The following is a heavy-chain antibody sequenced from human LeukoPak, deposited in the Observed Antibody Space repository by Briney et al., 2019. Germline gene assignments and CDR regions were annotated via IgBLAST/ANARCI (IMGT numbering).Heavy chain of an antibody. D-gene: IGHD2-2*01. Sequence: ASVKVSCKASGYTFTSYGISWVRQAPGQGLEWMGWISAYNGNTNYAQKLQGRVTMTTDTSTSTAYMELRGLRSDDTAVYYCARYCSSTSCYGFDYWGQGTLVTVSS. CDR3: ARYCSSTSCYGFDY. V-gene: IGHV1-18*01. CDR1: GYTFTSYG. J-gene: IGHJ4*02. CDR2: ISAYNGNT.